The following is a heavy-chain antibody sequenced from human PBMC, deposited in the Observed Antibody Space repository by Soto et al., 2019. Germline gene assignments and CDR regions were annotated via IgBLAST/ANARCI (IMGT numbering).Heavy chain of an antibody. CDR3: ARENGGSYLDV. CDR2: VHYSGST. J-gene: IGHJ6*02. D-gene: IGHD1-26*01. Sequence: SETLSLTCTVSGGSVSSGSSYWSWIRQPPGKGLEWIGYVHYSGSTNYNPSLKSRVTISVDTSKNQFSLKLSSVTAADTAVYYCARENGGSYLDVWGQGTTVTVSS. V-gene: IGHV4-61*01. CDR1: GGSVSSGSSY.